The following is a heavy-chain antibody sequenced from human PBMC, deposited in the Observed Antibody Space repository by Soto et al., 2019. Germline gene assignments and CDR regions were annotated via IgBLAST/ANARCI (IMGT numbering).Heavy chain of an antibody. Sequence: SETLSLTCAVSGDSINNSYWSWIRQPPGKRLEWIGNIYYTGTTTYNPSLESRVTMSVDTSKNQFSLKLDSVDAADTAVHYYANYRRTEADGFTLDYWGRGTLVTVSS. CDR3: ANYRRTEADGFTLDY. J-gene: IGHJ4*02. D-gene: IGHD6-13*01. CDR1: GDSINNSY. V-gene: IGHV4-59*01. CDR2: IYYTGTT.